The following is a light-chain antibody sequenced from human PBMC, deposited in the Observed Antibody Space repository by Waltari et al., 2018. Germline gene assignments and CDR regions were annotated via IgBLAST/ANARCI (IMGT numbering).Light chain of an antibody. CDR3: CSYAGSYTWV. Sequence: QSALTQPRSVSGSPGQSVTISCTGTSSDVGGYNYVSWYQQHPGKAPKLMIYDVSKLPSGVPARFSCSKSGNTASLTISWLQAEDEADYYCCSYAGSYTWVFGGGTKLTVL. CDR2: DVS. J-gene: IGLJ3*02. V-gene: IGLV2-11*01. CDR1: SSDVGGYNY.